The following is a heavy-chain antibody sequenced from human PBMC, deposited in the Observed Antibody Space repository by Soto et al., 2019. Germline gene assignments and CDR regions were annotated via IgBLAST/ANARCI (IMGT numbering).Heavy chain of an antibody. CDR3: ARDDGSGSHPLGY. Sequence: QLQLQESGSGLVKPSQTLSLTCAVSGGSISSGGYSWSWIRQPPGKGLEWIGYIYHSGSTYYNPSLKSRVTISVDRSKNQFSLKLSSVAAADTAVYYCARDDGSGSHPLGYWGQGTLVTVSS. D-gene: IGHD3-10*01. J-gene: IGHJ4*02. CDR2: IYHSGST. V-gene: IGHV4-30-2*01. CDR1: GGSISSGGYS.